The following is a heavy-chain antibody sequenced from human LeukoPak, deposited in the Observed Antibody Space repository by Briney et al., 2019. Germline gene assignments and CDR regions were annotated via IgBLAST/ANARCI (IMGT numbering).Heavy chain of an antibody. D-gene: IGHD1-26*01. CDR2: IYSGGNT. Sequence: SETLSLTCSVSDGSINSDTYYWGWIRQPPGKGLEWIASIYSGGNTFHNPSLKSRVTISLDTSKNQFSLKLTSVTSADTAVYYCARDQRSLFDVWGQGSLVIVSS. J-gene: IGHJ4*02. V-gene: IGHV4-39*07. CDR3: ARDQRSLFDV. CDR1: DGSINSDTYY.